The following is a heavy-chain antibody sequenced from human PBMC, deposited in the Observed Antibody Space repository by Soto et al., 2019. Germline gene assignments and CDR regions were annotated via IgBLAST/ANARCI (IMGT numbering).Heavy chain of an antibody. CDR3: ARDPWASNRGPARLRMDV. D-gene: IGHD6-6*01. Sequence: GGSLRLSCAASGFTFSSYGMHWVRQAPGKGLEWVAVIWYDGSNKYYADSVKGRFTISRDNSKNTLYLQMNSLRAEDTAVYYCARDPWASNRGPARLRMDVWGQGTTVTVSS. CDR1: GFTFSSYG. J-gene: IGHJ6*02. V-gene: IGHV3-33*01. CDR2: IWYDGSNK.